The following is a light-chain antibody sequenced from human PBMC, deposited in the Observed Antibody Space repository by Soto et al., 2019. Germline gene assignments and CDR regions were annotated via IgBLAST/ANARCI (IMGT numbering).Light chain of an antibody. V-gene: IGKV1-5*01. CDR2: DAS. CDR3: QQYNSFPWT. J-gene: IGKJ1*01. Sequence: IQMTQSPSTLSASVGDRVTITCRASKNINTWVAWYQQKPGKAPKLLIYDASSLESGVPSRFSGSGSGTEFTLTISRLQPDDFATYYCQQYNSFPWTFGQGTKVDIK. CDR1: KNINTW.